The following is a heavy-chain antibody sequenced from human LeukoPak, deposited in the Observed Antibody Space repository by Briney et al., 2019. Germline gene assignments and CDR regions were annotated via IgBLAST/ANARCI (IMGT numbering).Heavy chain of an antibody. J-gene: IGHJ3*02. CDR2: ISSSSSYI. D-gene: IGHD2-2*01. Sequence: GGPLRLSCAASGFTFSSYSMNWVRQAPGKGLEWVSSISSSSSYIYYADSVKGRFTISRDNAKNSLYLQMNSLRAEDTAVYYCARDLMIRPRSTLGAFDIWGQGTMVTVSS. CDR1: GFTFSSYS. V-gene: IGHV3-21*01. CDR3: ARDLMIRPRSTLGAFDI.